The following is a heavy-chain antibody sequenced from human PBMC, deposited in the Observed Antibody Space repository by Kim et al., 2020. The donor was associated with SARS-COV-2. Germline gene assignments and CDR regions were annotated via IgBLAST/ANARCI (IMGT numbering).Heavy chain of an antibody. CDR2: IYPGDSDT. CDR1: GYSFTSYW. J-gene: IGHJ4*02. Sequence: GESLKISCKGSGYSFTSYWIGWVRQMPGKGLGWMGIIYPGDSDTRYSPSFQGQVTISADKSISTAYLQWSSLKASDTAMYYCARGPYHILTGVIFDYWGQGTLVTVSS. D-gene: IGHD3-9*01. V-gene: IGHV5-51*01. CDR3: ARGPYHILTGVIFDY.